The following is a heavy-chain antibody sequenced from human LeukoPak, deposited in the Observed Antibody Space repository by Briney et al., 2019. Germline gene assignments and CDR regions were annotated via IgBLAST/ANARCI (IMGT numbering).Heavy chain of an antibody. CDR3: AARIWYSSSWDLGGGMDV. J-gene: IGHJ6*02. CDR1: GFTFSSYA. V-gene: IGHV3-23*01. D-gene: IGHD6-13*01. Sequence: PGGSLRLSCAASGFTFSSYAMSWVRQAPGKGLEWVSAISGSGGSTYYADSVKGRFTISRDNSKNTLYLQMNSLRAEDTAVYYCAARIWYSSSWDLGGGMDVWGQGTTVTVSS. CDR2: ISGSGGST.